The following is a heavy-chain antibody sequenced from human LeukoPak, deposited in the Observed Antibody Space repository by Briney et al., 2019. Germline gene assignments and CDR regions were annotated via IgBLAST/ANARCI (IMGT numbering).Heavy chain of an antibody. Sequence: GESLKISCKTSGYTFTDYWIGCVRQMPGQRLEWMGIICPIDSDSKYSPSFQGQVTISADKSINTAYLQWSSLKASDTGIYYCVRLWDSCFDYWGQGTLVTVSS. CDR2: ICPIDSDS. V-gene: IGHV5-51*01. CDR1: GYTFTDYW. D-gene: IGHD2-15*01. J-gene: IGHJ4*02. CDR3: VRLWDSCFDY.